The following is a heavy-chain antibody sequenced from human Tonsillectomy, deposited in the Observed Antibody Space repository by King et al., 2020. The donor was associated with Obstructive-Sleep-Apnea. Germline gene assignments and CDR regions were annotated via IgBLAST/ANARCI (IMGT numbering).Heavy chain of an antibody. V-gene: IGHV4-39*07. CDR1: GGSISSSSYY. D-gene: IGHD1-26*01. CDR3: ASKGIVGAIFDY. Sequence: QLQESGPGLVKPSETLSLTCTVSGGSISSSSYYWGWIRQPPGKGLEWIGSIYYSGSTYYNPSLKSRVTISVDTSKNQFSLKLSSVTAADTAVYYCASKGIVGAIFDYWGQGTLVTVSS. J-gene: IGHJ4*02. CDR2: IYYSGST.